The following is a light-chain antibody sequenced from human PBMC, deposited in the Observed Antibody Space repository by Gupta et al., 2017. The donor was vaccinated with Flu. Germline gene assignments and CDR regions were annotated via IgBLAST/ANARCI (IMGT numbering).Light chain of an antibody. CDR2: PAS. J-gene: IGKJ1*01. CDR3: QQLTCYPQT. V-gene: IGKV1-9*01. CDR1: QGISSY. Sequence: DIQLTQSPSFLSASVGDRVTITCRASQGISSYLAWYQQKPGKAPKLLIYPASTLQSGVPSTFSGSGSGTEFSLTISSLQPEDIATYYCQQLTCYPQTFGQGTKVEIK.